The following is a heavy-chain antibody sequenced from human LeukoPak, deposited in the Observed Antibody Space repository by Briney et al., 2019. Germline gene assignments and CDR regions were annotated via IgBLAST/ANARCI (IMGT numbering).Heavy chain of an antibody. Sequence: AETLSLTCAVYGRSFSGYYWSWIRQPPGEGLEWIGEINQSGSTNYNPPLKGRVTIPVDTSKKQFSLKLSSVTAADTTVYYCARAKGMYSRNRGFDYWRKGTLVTVFS. D-gene: IGHD6-13*01. CDR1: GRSFSGYY. CDR3: ARAKGMYSRNRGFDY. J-gene: IGHJ4*02. CDR2: INQSGST. V-gene: IGHV4-34*01.